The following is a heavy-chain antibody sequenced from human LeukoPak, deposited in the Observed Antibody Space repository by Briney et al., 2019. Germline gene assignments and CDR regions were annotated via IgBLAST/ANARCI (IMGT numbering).Heavy chain of an antibody. V-gene: IGHV3-7*01. J-gene: IGHJ4*02. CDR3: ARSAYYYDNL. D-gene: IGHD3-22*01. CDR2: IKQDGSEK. Sequence: GGSLRLSCAASGFIFSSYWMSWVRQAPGKGLEWVANIKQDGSEKYNVDSVKGRFTISRDNAKNSLYLQMNSLRAEDTAVYYCARSAYYYDNLWGQGTLVTVSS. CDR1: GFIFSSYW.